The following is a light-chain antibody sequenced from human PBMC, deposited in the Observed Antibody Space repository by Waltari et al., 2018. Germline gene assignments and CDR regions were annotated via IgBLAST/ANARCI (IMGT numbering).Light chain of an antibody. CDR3: KKLHISPPP. CDR1: QDIGTY. J-gene: IGKJ4*01. CDR2: AAS. V-gene: IGKV1-9*01. Sequence: DIQLTQSPSFLSASVGRRVTVTCRASQDIGTYLAWYQKKPGKAPHLLTYAASSLHTGVHRGFGAGGPGTLSTLTINRLQPEDFATYYGKKLHISPPPFGGGPRWSS.